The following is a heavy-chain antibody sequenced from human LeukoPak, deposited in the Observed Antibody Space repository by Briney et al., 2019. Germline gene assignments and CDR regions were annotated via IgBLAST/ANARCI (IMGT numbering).Heavy chain of an antibody. D-gene: IGHD5-12*01. J-gene: IGHJ4*02. CDR2: INPNSGGT. CDR3: ARAYSGYDLGGAKGY. Sequence: ASVKVSCKASGYTFTGYYMHWVRQAPGQGLERMGWINPNSGGTNYAQKFQGRVTMTRDTSISTAYMELSRLRSDDTAVYYCARAYSGYDLGGAKGYWGQGTLVTVSS. V-gene: IGHV1-2*02. CDR1: GYTFTGYY.